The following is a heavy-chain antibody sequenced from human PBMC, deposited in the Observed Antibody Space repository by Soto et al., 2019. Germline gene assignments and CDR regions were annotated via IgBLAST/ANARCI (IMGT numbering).Heavy chain of an antibody. V-gene: IGHV1-18*01. Sequence: ASVKVSCKASGYTFTSYGISWVRQAPGQGLEWMGWISAHNGNTNYAQKLQGRVTMTTDTSTSTAYMELRSLRSDDTAVYYCARDKDTAMVYYYYGMDVWGQGTTVTVSS. D-gene: IGHD5-18*01. CDR1: GYTFTSYG. CDR2: ISAHNGNT. CDR3: ARDKDTAMVYYYYGMDV. J-gene: IGHJ6*02.